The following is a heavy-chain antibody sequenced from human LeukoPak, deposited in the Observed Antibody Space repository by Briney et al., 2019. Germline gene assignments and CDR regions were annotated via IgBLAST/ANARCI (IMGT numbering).Heavy chain of an antibody. Sequence: SETLSLTCAVSGGSISSSNWWSWVRQPPGKGLEWIGEIYHSGSTNYNPSLKSRVTISVDKSKNQFSLKLSSVTAADTAVYYCARVPDYGDQNAQYYYYMDVWGKGTTVTVSS. CDR1: GGSISSSNW. D-gene: IGHD4-17*01. CDR3: ARVPDYGDQNAQYYYYMDV. J-gene: IGHJ6*03. CDR2: IYHSGST. V-gene: IGHV4-4*02.